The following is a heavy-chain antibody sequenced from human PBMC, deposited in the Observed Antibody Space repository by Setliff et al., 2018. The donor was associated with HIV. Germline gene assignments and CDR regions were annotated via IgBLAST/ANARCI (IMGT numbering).Heavy chain of an antibody. CDR3: AKSGRTVWSLDY. V-gene: IGHV1-46*01. CDR2: INPENGDT. Sequence: GASVKVSCKASGYIFRNHYIHWVRQAPGKGLEWMAMINPENGDTINAQKFQGRITLASDTSTSTVYMELSSLTHEDTAVYYCAKSGRTVWSLDYWGQGTVVTVSS. CDR1: GYIFRNHY. J-gene: IGHJ4*02. D-gene: IGHD1-26*01.